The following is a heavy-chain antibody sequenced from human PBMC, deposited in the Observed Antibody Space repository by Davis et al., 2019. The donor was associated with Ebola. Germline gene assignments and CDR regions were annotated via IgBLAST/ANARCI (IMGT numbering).Heavy chain of an antibody. Sequence: SETLSLTCTVSGGSISGYYWSWIRQPPGKGLEWIGEINHSGSTNYNPSLKSRVTISVDTSKNQFSLKLSSVTAADTAVYYCARGKGYTAANWFDPWGQGTLVTVSS. CDR2: INHSGST. J-gene: IGHJ5*02. D-gene: IGHD5-24*01. CDR3: ARGKGYTAANWFDP. V-gene: IGHV4-34*01. CDR1: GGSISGYY.